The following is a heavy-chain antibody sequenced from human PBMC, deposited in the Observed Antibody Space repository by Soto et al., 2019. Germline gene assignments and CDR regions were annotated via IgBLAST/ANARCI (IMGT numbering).Heavy chain of an antibody. D-gene: IGHD3-9*01. CDR2: IYYSGST. J-gene: IGHJ4*02. CDR3: ARAIWFFDY. Sequence: QVQLQESGPGLVKPSETLSLTCTVSGGSINNHYWSWIRQPPGQGLEWIGYIYYSGSTNYNPSLKSRVTMSVDTSKNQFSLQLSSMTAEDTAIYYCARAIWFFDYWGQGTLVTVSS. CDR1: GGSINNHY. V-gene: IGHV4-59*11.